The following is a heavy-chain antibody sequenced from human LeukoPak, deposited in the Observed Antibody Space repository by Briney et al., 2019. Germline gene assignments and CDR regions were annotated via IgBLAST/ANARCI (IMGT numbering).Heavy chain of an antibody. CDR2: ISYDGSNK. CDR3: AKDRYYDSSGYPYYYGMDV. V-gene: IGHV3-30*18. Sequence: GGSLRLSCAPSGFTFSNYGMHWVRQAPGRGLERVAVISYDGSNKDYADSVKGRLTISRDNSKNTLYLQVNSLGAEDTAVYYCAKDRYYDSSGYPYYYGMDVWGQGTTVTVSS. CDR1: GFTFSNYG. D-gene: IGHD3-22*01. J-gene: IGHJ6*02.